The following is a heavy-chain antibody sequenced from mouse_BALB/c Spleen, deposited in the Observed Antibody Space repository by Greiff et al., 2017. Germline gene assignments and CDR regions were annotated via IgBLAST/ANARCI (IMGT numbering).Heavy chain of an antibody. Sequence: EVKLMESGAELVKPGASVKLSCTASGFNIKDTYMHWVKQRPEQGLEWIGRIDPANGNTKYDPKFQGKATITADTSSNTAYLQLSSLTSEDTAVYYCARRAIITTVVADYWGQGTTLTVSS. J-gene: IGHJ2*01. CDR3: ARRAIITTVVADY. D-gene: IGHD1-1*01. CDR2: IDPANGNT. CDR1: GFNIKDTY. V-gene: IGHV14-3*02.